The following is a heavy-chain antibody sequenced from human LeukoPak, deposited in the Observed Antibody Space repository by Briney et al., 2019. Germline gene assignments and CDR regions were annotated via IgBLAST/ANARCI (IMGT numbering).Heavy chain of an antibody. CDR3: ARHTYYDILTGYFPQPGFDY. V-gene: IGHV4-30-4*01. D-gene: IGHD3-9*01. CDR1: GGSISSGDYY. J-gene: IGHJ4*02. CDR2: IYYSGST. Sequence: PSQTLSLTCTVSGGSISSGDYYWSWIRQPPGKGLEWIGYIYYSGSTYYNPSLKSRVTISVDTSKNQFSLKLSSVTAADTAVYYCARHTYYDILTGYFPQPGFDYWGQGTLVTVSS.